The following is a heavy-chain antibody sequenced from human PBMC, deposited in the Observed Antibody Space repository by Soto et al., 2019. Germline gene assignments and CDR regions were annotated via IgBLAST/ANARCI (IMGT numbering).Heavy chain of an antibody. CDR1: GASINSSAYN. J-gene: IGHJ5*02. Sequence: SETLSLTCTVSGASINSSAYNWAWIRQPPGKGLKWIGSICYSGSAYYNPSLESRVPISVDTSKNQFSLKLSSVTAADTAVYYCAIFRSRSWRLHWLDPWSQRTPVTVSS. V-gene: IGHV4-39*07. CDR3: AIFRSRSWRLHWLDP. D-gene: IGHD6-13*01. CDR2: ICYSGSA.